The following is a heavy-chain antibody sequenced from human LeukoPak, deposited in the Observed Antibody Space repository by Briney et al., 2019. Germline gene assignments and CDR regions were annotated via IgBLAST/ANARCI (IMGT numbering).Heavy chain of an antibody. D-gene: IGHD3-10*01. CDR3: ARDWGTMVRRVINSPTFDY. CDR2: INAGNGNT. CDR1: GYTFTSYA. J-gene: IGHJ4*02. V-gene: IGHV1-3*01. Sequence: GASVKVSCKASGYTFTSYAMHWVRQAPGQRLEWMGWINAGNGNTKYSQKFQGRVAITRDTSASTAYMELSSLRSEDTAVYYCARDWGTMVRRVINSPTFDYWGQGTLVTVSS.